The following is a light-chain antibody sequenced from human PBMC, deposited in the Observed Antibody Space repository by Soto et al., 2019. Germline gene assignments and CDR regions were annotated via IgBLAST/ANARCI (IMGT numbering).Light chain of an antibody. CDR2: GNS. CDR1: SSNIGAGYD. Sequence: VLTQPPSVSGAPGQRVTISCTGSSSNIGAGYDVHWYQQLPGTAPKLLIYGNSNRPSGVPDRFSGSKSGTSASLAITGLQAEDEADYYCQSYDSSLSGGVFGTGTKVTVL. J-gene: IGLJ1*01. CDR3: QSYDSSLSGGV. V-gene: IGLV1-40*01.